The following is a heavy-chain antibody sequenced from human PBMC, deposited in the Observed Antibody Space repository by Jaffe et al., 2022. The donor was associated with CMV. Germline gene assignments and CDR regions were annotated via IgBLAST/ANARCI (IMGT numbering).Heavy chain of an antibody. Sequence: QVQLQESGPGLVEPSQTLSLICTVSGGSISSGAYYWNWIRQHPGKGLEWIGYISYTGNTYYNPSLKSRLTISLDMSKNQFSLSLSSVTAADTAMYYCARGGVAYSNTWRDHVPFDHWGQGTLVTVSS. J-gene: IGHJ4*02. CDR3: ARGGVAYSNTWRDHVPFDH. D-gene: IGHD6-13*01. V-gene: IGHV4-31*03. CDR2: ISYTGNT. CDR1: GGSISSGAYY.